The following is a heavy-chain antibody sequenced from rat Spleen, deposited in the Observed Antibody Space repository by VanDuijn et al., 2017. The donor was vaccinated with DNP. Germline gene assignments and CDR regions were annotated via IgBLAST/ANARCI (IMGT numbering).Heavy chain of an antibody. Sequence: EVQVVESGGDLVQPGRSLKLSCVASGFIFNNYWMTWIRKVPGKGLEWVASITDSGGTTYYPDSVKGRFTISRVNAKNTLYLQMNSLRSEDTATYYCGRDLGGDYWGQGVMVTVSS. CDR1: GFIFNNYW. D-gene: IGHD5-1*01. CDR3: GRDLGGDY. J-gene: IGHJ2*01. CDR2: ITDSGGTT. V-gene: IGHV5-31*01.